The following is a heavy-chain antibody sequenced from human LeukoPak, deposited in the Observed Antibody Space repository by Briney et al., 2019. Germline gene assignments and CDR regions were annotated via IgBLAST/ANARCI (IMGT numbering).Heavy chain of an antibody. D-gene: IGHD3-10*01. CDR3: AADLHYYGSGSFGPTLYYFDY. CDR2: IVVGSGNT. V-gene: IGHV1-58*01. Sequence: ASVKVSCKASGFTFTSSAVQWVRQARGQRLEWIGWIVVGSGNTNYAQKFQERVTITRDMSTSTAYMELSSLRSEDTAVYYCAADLHYYGSGSFGPTLYYFDYWGQGTLVTASS. CDR1: GFTFTSSA. J-gene: IGHJ4*02.